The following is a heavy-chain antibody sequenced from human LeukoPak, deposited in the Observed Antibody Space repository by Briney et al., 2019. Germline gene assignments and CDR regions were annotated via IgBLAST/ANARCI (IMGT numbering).Heavy chain of an antibody. CDR3: AKDQTEVVVAATGNDY. CDR1: GFTFSSYA. D-gene: IGHD2-15*01. Sequence: GGSLRLSCAASGFTFSSYAMSWVRQAPGKGLGWVSAISGSGGSTYYADSVKGRFTISRDNSKNTLYLQMNSLRAEDTAVYYCAKDQTEVVVAATGNDYWGQGTLVTVSS. CDR2: ISGSGGST. J-gene: IGHJ4*02. V-gene: IGHV3-23*01.